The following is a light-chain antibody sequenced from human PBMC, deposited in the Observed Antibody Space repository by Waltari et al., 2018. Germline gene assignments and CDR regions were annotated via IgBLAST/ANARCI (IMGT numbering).Light chain of an antibody. Sequence: ELVLPQSPATLSLSPGERATLSCRASLSISNYLAWYQQKPGQAPRLLIYDASNRATGIPARFSGSGSGADFTLTISSLEPEDSAVYYCQQRIDSWTFGQGTKVEIK. CDR3: QQRIDSWT. V-gene: IGKV3-11*01. J-gene: IGKJ1*01. CDR1: LSISNY. CDR2: DAS.